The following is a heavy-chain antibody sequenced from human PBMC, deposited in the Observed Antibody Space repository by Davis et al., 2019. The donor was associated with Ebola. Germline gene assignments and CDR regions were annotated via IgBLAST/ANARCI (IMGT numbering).Heavy chain of an antibody. Sequence: MPSETLSLTCTVSGGSIISSSSYWGWIRQPPRKGLEWIGSIYYSGITYYNPSLKSRVTISVDTSKNQFSLKLRSVTAADTAVYYCARRRIAAAVWFDPWGQGTLVTVSS. CDR2: IYYSGIT. D-gene: IGHD6-13*01. J-gene: IGHJ5*02. CDR1: GGSIISSSSY. V-gene: IGHV4-39*01. CDR3: ARRRIAAAVWFDP.